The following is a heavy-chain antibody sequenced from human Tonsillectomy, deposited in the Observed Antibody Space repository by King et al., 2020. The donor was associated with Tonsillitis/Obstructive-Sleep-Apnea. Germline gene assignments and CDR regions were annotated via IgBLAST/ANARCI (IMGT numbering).Heavy chain of an antibody. V-gene: IGHV3-33*01. J-gene: IGHJ3*02. Sequence: QVQLVESGGGVVQPGRSLRLSCAASGFTFSNFGMHWVRQAPGKGLEWVAVIWYEGSNKYYSESVKGRFTISRDNSKNTLYLQMNSLRVEDTAVYYCARDPSHRGIAVAHDGFDIWGHGTMVTVSS. CDR1: GFTFSNFG. CDR2: IWYEGSNK. CDR3: ARDPSHRGIAVAHDGFDI. D-gene: IGHD6-19*01.